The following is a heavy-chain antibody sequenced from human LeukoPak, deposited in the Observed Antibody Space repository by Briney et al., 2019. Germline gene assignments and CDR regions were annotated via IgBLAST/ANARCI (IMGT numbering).Heavy chain of an antibody. CDR1: GGSFNGYY. Sequence: SETLSLTCAVYGGSFNGYYWTWIRQPPGKGLEWIGEINHSGDTNYNPSLKSRVTISVDTSKNQFSLKLTSVTAADTAVYYCARDGYVWGGDYWGRGTLVTVSS. V-gene: IGHV4-34*01. J-gene: IGHJ4*02. CDR2: INHSGDT. D-gene: IGHD3-10*02. CDR3: ARDGYVWGGDY.